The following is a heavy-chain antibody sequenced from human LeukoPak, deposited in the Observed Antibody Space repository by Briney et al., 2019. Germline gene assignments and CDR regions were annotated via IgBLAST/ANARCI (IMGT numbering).Heavy chain of an antibody. Sequence: SETLSLTCAVYGGSFSGYYWSWIRQPPGKGLEWIGEINHSGSTNYNPSLKSRVTISVDTSKNQFSLKLSSVTAADTAVYYCARGRYSYGFDYWGQGTLDTVSS. J-gene: IGHJ4*02. V-gene: IGHV4-34*01. CDR3: ARGRYSYGFDY. D-gene: IGHD5-18*01. CDR2: INHSGST. CDR1: GGSFSGYY.